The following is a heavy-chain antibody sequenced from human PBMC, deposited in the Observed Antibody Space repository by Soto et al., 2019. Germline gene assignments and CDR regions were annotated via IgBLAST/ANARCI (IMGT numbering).Heavy chain of an antibody. CDR2: IWYDGSNK. D-gene: IGHD3-16*01. V-gene: IGHV3-33*01. CDR3: GVGGWGQGAFDI. Sequence: GGSLRLSCAASGFTFSSYGMHWVRQAPGKGLEWVAVIWYDGSNKYYADSVKGRFTISRDNSKNTLYLQMNSLRAEDTAVYYCGVGGWGQGAFDIWGQGTMVTVSS. CDR1: GFTFSSYG. J-gene: IGHJ3*02.